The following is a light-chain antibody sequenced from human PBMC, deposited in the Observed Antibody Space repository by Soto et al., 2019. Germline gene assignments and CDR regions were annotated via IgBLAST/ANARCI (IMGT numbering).Light chain of an antibody. J-gene: IGLJ1*01. V-gene: IGLV1-40*01. CDR3: QSYDSSLSGYV. CDR1: SSNIGAGYG. CDR2: GNS. Sequence: QPVLTQPPSVSGAPGQRVTISCTGSSSNIGAGYGVHWYQQPPGTAPKLLIYGNSNRPSGVPDRFSGSKSGTSASLAITGLQAEDEADYYCQSYDSSLSGYVFGTGTKLTVL.